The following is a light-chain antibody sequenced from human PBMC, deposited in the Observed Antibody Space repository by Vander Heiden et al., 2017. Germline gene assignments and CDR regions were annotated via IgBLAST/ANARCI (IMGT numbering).Light chain of an antibody. J-gene: IGKJ1*01. V-gene: IGKV1-39*01. Sequence: DIQVTQSPSSLSASAGDSVTISCRTSHGIMQYLNWYQQKSGKSPELLIFGESRLQTGVPSRFSGGGYGTDFTLTITRLQPEDSATYYCQHTYSDPPGWMFGQGTKVEIK. CDR1: HGIMQY. CDR3: QHTYSDPPGWM. CDR2: GES.